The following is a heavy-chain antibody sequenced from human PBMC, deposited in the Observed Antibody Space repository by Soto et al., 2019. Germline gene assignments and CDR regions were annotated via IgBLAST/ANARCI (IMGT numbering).Heavy chain of an antibody. CDR3: AREPYYYDSSGSHLGV. J-gene: IGHJ6*02. V-gene: IGHV1-69*12. D-gene: IGHD3-22*01. CDR2: IIPIFGTA. CDR1: GGTFSSYA. Sequence: QVQLVQSGAEVKKPGSSVKVSCTASGGTFSSYAIIWVRQAPGHGLEWMGGIIPIFGTANYAQQFQGRVTITADESTSTAYMELSSLRSEATAVYYCAREPYYYDSSGSHLGVWGQGTTVTVSS.